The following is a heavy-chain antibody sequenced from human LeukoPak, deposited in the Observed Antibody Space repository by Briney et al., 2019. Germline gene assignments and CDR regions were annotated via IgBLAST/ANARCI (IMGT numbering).Heavy chain of an antibody. V-gene: IGHV3-11*04. CDR2: ISSSGSTI. J-gene: IGHJ3*02. CDR1: GFTFSDYY. Sequence: GGSLRLSCAASGFTFSDYYMSWIRQAPGKGLEWVSYISSSGSTIYYADSVKGRFTISRDNSKNTLYLQMNSLRAEDTAVYYCAKAVTTVLSRAFDIWGQGTMVTVSS. D-gene: IGHD4-11*01. CDR3: AKAVTTVLSRAFDI.